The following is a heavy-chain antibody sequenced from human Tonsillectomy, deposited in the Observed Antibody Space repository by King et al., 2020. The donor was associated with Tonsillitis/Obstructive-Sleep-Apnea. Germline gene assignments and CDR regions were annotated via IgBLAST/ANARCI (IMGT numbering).Heavy chain of an antibody. CDR3: ARKVGATDSDY. CDR2: IYYSGST. CDR1: GGSISSSGYY. V-gene: IGHV4-39*01. J-gene: IGHJ4*02. Sequence: QLQESGPGLVKPSETLSLTCTVSGGSISSSGYYWGWIRQPPGKGLEWIGSIYYSGSTYYNPSLKSRVTISVDTSKNQFSLKLSSVTAADTAVYYCARKVGATDSDYWGQGTLVTVSS. D-gene: IGHD1-26*01.